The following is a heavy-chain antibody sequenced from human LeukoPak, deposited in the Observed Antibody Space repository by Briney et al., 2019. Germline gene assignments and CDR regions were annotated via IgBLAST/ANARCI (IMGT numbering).Heavy chain of an antibody. J-gene: IGHJ5*02. Sequence: SETLSLTCTVSGGSISSSSYYWGWIRQPPGKGLEWVGSIYHSGSTYHNPSLKSRVTISVDTSKNQFSLKLRSVTAADTAVYYCASPTARLGWFDPWGQGTLVTVSS. CDR1: GGSISSSSYY. CDR3: ASPTARLGWFDP. CDR2: IYHSGST. D-gene: IGHD6-6*01. V-gene: IGHV4-39*07.